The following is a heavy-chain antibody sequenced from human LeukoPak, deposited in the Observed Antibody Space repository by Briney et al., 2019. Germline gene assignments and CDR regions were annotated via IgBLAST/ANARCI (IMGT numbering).Heavy chain of an antibody. CDR3: AKSGYNYDSDAYAFIDY. CDR2: ISSGGGNT. J-gene: IGHJ4*02. D-gene: IGHD3-22*01. Sequence: PGGSLRLSCAASGFTFDDYGMSWVRQAPGTALEWVSGISSGGGNTYYADSVKGRFTTSRDNSKNTLYLQMSSLRAEDTAVYYCAKSGYNYDSDAYAFIDYWGQGTLVTVSS. V-gene: IGHV3-23*01. CDR1: GFTFDDYG.